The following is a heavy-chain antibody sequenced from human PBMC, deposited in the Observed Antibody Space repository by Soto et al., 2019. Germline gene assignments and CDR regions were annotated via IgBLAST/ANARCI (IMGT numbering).Heavy chain of an antibody. CDR3: AKYMIGAPFDY. Sequence: GGSLRLSCAASGFTFDDYAMHWVRQAPGKGLEWVSLISGDCCSTYYADSVKGRFTISRDNSKNSLSLQMNSLRTEDSSWDYSAKYMIGAPFDYWGQGTLVTVSS. CDR1: GFTFDDYA. CDR2: ISGDCCST. D-gene: IGHD2-21*01. V-gene: IGHV3-43*02. J-gene: IGHJ4*02.